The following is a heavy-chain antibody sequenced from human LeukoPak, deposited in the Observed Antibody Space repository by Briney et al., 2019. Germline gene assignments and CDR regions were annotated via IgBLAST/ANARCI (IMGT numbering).Heavy chain of an antibody. D-gene: IGHD4-23*01. J-gene: IGHJ4*02. CDR2: ISGSGST. CDR3: AGYGGYSF. V-gene: IGHV3-66*01. CDR1: GFVLSGNH. Sequence: PGGSLRLSCAASGFVLSGNHMTWVRQAPGKGLEWVSVISGSGSTFYADSVKGRLTISRDISKNTVYLQMNNLRAEDTAVYYCAGYGGYSFWGQGTLVTVSS.